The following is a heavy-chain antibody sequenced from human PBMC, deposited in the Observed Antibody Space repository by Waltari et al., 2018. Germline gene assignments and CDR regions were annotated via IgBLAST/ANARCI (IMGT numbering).Heavy chain of an antibody. CDR3: ARGRDGYSQDVFDI. Sequence: EVQLVESGGGLVQPGGSLRLSCAASGFTFSTYSMNWVRQALGKVLEWVSYSSSSTNTTYYADSVKGRFTISRDNAKNSLYLQMNSLRAEDTAVYYCARGRDGYSQDVFDIWGQGTMVSVSS. CDR1: GFTFSTYS. CDR2: SSSSTNTT. V-gene: IGHV3-48*01. J-gene: IGHJ3*02. D-gene: IGHD5-18*01.